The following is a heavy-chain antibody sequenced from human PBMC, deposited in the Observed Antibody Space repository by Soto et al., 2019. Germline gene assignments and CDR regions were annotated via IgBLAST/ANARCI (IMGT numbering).Heavy chain of an antibody. CDR2: VYYSGST. CDR3: ARGVLH. CDR1: GGSISSGGYY. J-gene: IGHJ4*02. Sequence: QVQLQESGPGLVKPSQTLSLTCTVSGGSISSGGYYWSWIRQQPGKGMEWIRSVYYSGSTYNNPSIKSRVTISTDTSKNQFSLKPSSVTPSDTAVYDCARGVLHWGQGTLVTVSS. V-gene: IGHV4-31*03. D-gene: IGHD3-16*01.